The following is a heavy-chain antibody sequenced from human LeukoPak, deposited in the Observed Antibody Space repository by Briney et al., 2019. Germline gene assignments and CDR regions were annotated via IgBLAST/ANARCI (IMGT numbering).Heavy chain of an antibody. Sequence: SETLSLTCTVSGGSISSYYWSWIRQPPGKGLEWIGYIYYSGSTTYNPSLMSRVTISVDTSKNQFSLKLSSVTAADTAVYYCARDQNNPVYYDFWSGQNYYYYGMDVWGQGTTVTVSS. CDR1: GGSISSYY. CDR3: ARDQNNPVYYDFWSGQNYYYYGMDV. D-gene: IGHD3-3*01. V-gene: IGHV4-59*01. J-gene: IGHJ6*02. CDR2: IYYSGST.